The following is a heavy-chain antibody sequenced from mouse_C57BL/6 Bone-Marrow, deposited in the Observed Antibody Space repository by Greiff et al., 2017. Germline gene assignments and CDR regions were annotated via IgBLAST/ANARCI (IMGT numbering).Heavy chain of an antibody. D-gene: IGHD2-3*01. CDR1: GFTFSNYW. CDR2: IRLKSDNYAT. CDR3: TGDGLVPGFAY. J-gene: IGHJ3*01. Sequence: EVQLVESGGGLVQPGGSMKLSCVASGFTFSNYWMNWVRQSPEKGLEWVAQIRLKSDNYATHYAESVKGGFTISTADSKSSVYLHMSNLRADDTGNYYCTGDGLVPGFAYWGQGTLVTVSA. V-gene: IGHV6-3*01.